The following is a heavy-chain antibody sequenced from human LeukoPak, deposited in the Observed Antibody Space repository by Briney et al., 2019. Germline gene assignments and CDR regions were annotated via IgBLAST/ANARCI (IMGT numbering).Heavy chain of an antibody. V-gene: IGHV3-23*01. D-gene: IGHD2-2*02. J-gene: IGHJ5*02. CDR3: SKGPYCSAASCYTVGLFDP. Sequence: GGSLRLSCTASGFAFRSYAMSWVRQAPGKGLQWVSSISVSGNSTYYADSVKGRFTISRDNSKNTLSLQMYSLRAEDTALYYCSKGPYCSAASCYTVGLFDPWGQGTLVIVSS. CDR2: ISVSGNST. CDR1: GFAFRSYA.